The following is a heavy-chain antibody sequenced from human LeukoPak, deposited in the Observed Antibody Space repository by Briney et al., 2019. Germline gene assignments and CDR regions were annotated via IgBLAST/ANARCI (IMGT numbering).Heavy chain of an antibody. CDR1: GYTFTNYG. D-gene: IGHD3-3*01. J-gene: IGHJ3*02. CDR2: MNPNSGNT. V-gene: IGHV1-8*01. Sequence: GVSVKVSCKASGYTFTNYGISWVRQAPGQGLEWMGWMNPNSGNTGYAQKFQGRVTITRNTSISTAYMELSSLRSEDTAVYYCARAYYDFWSGYSDHDAFDIWGQGTMVTVSS. CDR3: ARAYYDFWSGYSDHDAFDI.